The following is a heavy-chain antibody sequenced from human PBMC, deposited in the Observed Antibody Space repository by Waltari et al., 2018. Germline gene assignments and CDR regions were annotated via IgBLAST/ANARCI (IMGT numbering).Heavy chain of an antibody. CDR3: ARVGAQFGSFDY. Sequence: QLQLQESGPGLVKPSETLSLTCTVSGGSISSSSYYWGWIRQPPGKGLEWIGSIYYSGSTYYNPSLKGRVTISVDTSKNQFSLKLSSVTAADTAVYYCARVGAQFGSFDYWGQGTLVTVSS. CDR1: GGSISSSSYY. CDR2: IYYSGST. D-gene: IGHD3-16*01. J-gene: IGHJ4*02. V-gene: IGHV4-39*07.